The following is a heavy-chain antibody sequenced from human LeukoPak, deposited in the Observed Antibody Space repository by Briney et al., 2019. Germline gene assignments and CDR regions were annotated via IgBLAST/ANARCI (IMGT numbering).Heavy chain of an antibody. CDR3: ARGGGYRHGLSWYAFDI. CDR1: GYTFTSYG. D-gene: IGHD5-18*01. Sequence: ASVKVSCKASGYTFTSYGISWVRPAPGQGLEGVGLISAYNCNTNYAPKLQGRVTMPTDTSTSTAYMELRSLRSDDTAVYYCARGGGYRHGLSWYAFDIWGQGTMVTVSS. V-gene: IGHV1-18*01. J-gene: IGHJ3*02. CDR2: ISAYNCNT.